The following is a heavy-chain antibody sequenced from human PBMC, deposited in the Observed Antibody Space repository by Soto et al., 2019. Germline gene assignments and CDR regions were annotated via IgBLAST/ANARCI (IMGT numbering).Heavy chain of an antibody. V-gene: IGHV1-2*02. Sequence: VASVKVSCKASGYTFTGYYMHWVRQAPGQGLEWMGWINPNSGGTNYAQKFQGRVTMTRDTSISTAYMELSRLRSDDTAVYYCAREPYYYGSGSYDYWGQGTLVTVSS. J-gene: IGHJ4*02. CDR1: GYTFTGYY. D-gene: IGHD3-10*01. CDR3: AREPYYYGSGSYDY. CDR2: INPNSGGT.